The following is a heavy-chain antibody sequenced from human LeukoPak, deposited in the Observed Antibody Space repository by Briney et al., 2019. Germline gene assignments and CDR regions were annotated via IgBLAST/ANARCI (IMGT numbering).Heavy chain of an antibody. CDR2: INHSGST. CDR1: GGSFSGYY. CDR3: ASLLWFGESKGGYYFDY. V-gene: IGHV4-34*01. J-gene: IGHJ4*02. D-gene: IGHD3-10*01. Sequence: RTSETLSLTCAVYGGSFSGYYWSWIRQPPGKGLEWIGEINHSGSTNYNPSLKSRVTISVDTSKNQFSLKLSSVTAADTAVYYCASLLWFGESKGGYYFDYWGQGTLVTVSS.